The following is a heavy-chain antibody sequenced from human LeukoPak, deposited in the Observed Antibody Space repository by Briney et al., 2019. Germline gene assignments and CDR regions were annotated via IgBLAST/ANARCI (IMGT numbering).Heavy chain of an antibody. CDR3: ARRYPGIAAAGPGTYWYFDL. V-gene: IGHV4-4*02. J-gene: IGHJ2*01. Sequence: PSETLSLTCAVSGGSISSSNWWSWVRQPPGKGLEWIGEIYHSGSTNYSPSLTSRVTISVDKSKNQFSLKLSSVTAADTAVYYCARRYPGIAAAGPGTYWYFDLWGRGTLVTVSS. CDR1: GGSISSSNW. D-gene: IGHD6-13*01. CDR2: IYHSGST.